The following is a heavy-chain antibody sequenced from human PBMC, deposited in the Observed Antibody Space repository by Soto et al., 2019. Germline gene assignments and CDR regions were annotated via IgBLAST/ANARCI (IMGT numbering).Heavy chain of an antibody. Sequence: QMQLQESGPGLVKPSETLSLTCTVSGGSISNYYWSWIRQPPGKELEWIAYIYYSGSTNYNPSLIGRVTISVDTSKNQFSLTLGSVTAADTAVYYCARELSTGPNYGMDVWGQGTTVTVSS. CDR1: GGSISNYY. CDR2: IYYSGST. V-gene: IGHV4-59*01. CDR3: ARELSTGPNYGMDV. J-gene: IGHJ6*02. D-gene: IGHD4-17*01.